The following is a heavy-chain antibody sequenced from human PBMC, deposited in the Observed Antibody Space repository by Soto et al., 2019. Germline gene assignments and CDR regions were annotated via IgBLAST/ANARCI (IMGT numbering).Heavy chain of an antibody. Sequence: QVQLVQSGAEVKKPGASVKVSCKASGYTFTSYGINWVRQAPGQGLEWLGWISAYDGNTNYAQILQARVSMTTDTSTNTACTEVRSLSSDDTAVYYCARGGYYDSSGSRNYYYYGMNVWGQGTTATVSS. J-gene: IGHJ6*02. V-gene: IGHV1-18*01. D-gene: IGHD3-22*01. CDR2: ISAYDGNT. CDR1: GYTFTSYG. CDR3: ARGGYYDSSGSRNYYYYGMNV.